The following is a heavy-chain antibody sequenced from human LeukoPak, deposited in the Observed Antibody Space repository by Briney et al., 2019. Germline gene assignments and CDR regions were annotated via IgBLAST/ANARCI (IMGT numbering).Heavy chain of an antibody. V-gene: IGHV3-74*01. D-gene: IGHD5-18*01. CDR1: GFTFSTYW. J-gene: IGHJ4*02. CDR2: IDVDGSTT. Sequence: GGSLRLSCGASGFTFSTYWMHWVRQAPGKGLVWVSRIDVDGSTTGYADSVKGRFTISRDNAKNTLYLQMNSLRAEDMAVYYCVRGYTYGLDNWGQGTLVTVSS. CDR3: VRGYTYGLDN.